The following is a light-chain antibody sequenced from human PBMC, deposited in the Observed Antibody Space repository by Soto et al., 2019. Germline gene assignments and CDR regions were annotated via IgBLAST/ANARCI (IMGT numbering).Light chain of an antibody. CDR2: AAS. CDR3: QQGIT. J-gene: IGKJ5*01. Sequence: DIQMTQSPSSLSASVGDRVTITCRASQSISSYLNWYQQKPGKAPKLLIYAASSLQSGVPSRFSGSGSGTDFTLTISSLQPEDFATYYCQQGITFGQGTRLE. V-gene: IGKV1-39*01. CDR1: QSISSY.